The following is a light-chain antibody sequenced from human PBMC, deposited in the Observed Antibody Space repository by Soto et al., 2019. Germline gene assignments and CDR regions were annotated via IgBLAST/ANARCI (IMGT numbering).Light chain of an antibody. CDR1: SSDVAYYKY. V-gene: IGLV2-11*01. Sequence: QSALTQPRSVSGSPGHSVTISCTGTSSDVAYYKYVSWYQEHPGKAPKLIIYDVAKRPSGVPDRFSGSKSGNTASLTISGLQAEDEADYYCCSFAGSYTWVFGGGTKLTVL. CDR2: DVA. CDR3: CSFAGSYTWV. J-gene: IGLJ3*02.